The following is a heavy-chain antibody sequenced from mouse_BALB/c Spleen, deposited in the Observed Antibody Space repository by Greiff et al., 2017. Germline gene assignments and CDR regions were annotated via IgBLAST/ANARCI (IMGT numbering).Heavy chain of an antibody. V-gene: IGHV5-9-1*01. CDR2: ISSGGSYT. CDR3: ARLYFDV. J-gene: IGHJ1*01. CDR1: GFTFSSYA. Sequence: EVMLVESGGGLVKPGGSLKLSCAASGFTFSSYAMSWVRQTPEKRLEWVATISSGGSYTYYPDSVKGRFTISRDNAKNTLYLQMSSLRSEDTAMYYDARLYFDVWGAGTTVTVSS.